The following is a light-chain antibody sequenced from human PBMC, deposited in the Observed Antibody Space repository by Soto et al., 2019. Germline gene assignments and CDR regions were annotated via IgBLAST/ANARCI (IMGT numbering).Light chain of an antibody. CDR1: QSITNN. CDR2: RVS. CDR3: QQSYSTPPT. J-gene: IGKJ1*01. V-gene: IGKV1-39*01. Sequence: IHMTHSPSSLSASLREMVTIAFRASQSITNNLNWYQQKPGRAPKPLIYRVSNLQSGVPPRFSGSGSGTDFTLTIRGLQPDDFATYYCQQSYSTPPTFGQGTKVDI.